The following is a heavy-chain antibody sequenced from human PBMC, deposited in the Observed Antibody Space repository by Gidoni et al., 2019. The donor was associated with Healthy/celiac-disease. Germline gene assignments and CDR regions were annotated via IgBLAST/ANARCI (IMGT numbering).Heavy chain of an antibody. J-gene: IGHJ5*02. CDR1: GGPFSSYA. Sequence: QVQLVQSGAEVTKTGSSVQVSCKSSGGPFSSYATSWVRQAPGQGLEWIGGIIPIFGTANYAQKFQGRVTITADESTSTAYRELSSLRSEDTAVYYCARGLSNDYTNPWGQGTLVTVSS. V-gene: IGHV1-69*01. CDR2: IIPIFGTA. CDR3: ARGLSNDYTNP. D-gene: IGHD4-4*01.